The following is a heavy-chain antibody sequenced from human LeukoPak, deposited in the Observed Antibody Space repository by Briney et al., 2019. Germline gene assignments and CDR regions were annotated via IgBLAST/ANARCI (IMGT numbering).Heavy chain of an antibody. J-gene: IGHJ4*02. D-gene: IGHD4-11*01. V-gene: IGHV3-30*18. CDR1: GFTFSSYG. CDR2: ISYDGNNK. CDR3: AKTVDDYGDY. Sequence: GRSLRLSCAASGFTFSSYGMHWVRQAPGKGLEWVAVISYDGNNKYYADSVKGRFTISRDNSKNTLYLQISSLRAEDTAVYDCAKTVDDYGDYWGQGTLVTVSS.